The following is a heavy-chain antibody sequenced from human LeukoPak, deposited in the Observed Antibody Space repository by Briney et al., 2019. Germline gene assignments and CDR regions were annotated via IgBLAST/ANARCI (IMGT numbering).Heavy chain of an antibody. D-gene: IGHD3-3*01. CDR1: GGSISSYY. Sequence: SETLSLTCTVSGGSISSYYWSWIRQPPGKGLEWIGYIYYSGSTNYNPSLKSRVTMSVDTSKNQFSLKLSSVTAADTAVYYCARGSSLITIFGVVIAAFDIWGQGTMVTVSS. CDR3: ARGSSLITIFGVVIAAFDI. V-gene: IGHV4-59*01. CDR2: IYYSGST. J-gene: IGHJ3*02.